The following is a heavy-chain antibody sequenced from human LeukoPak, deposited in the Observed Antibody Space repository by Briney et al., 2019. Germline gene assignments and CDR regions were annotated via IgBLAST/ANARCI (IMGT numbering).Heavy chain of an antibody. J-gene: IGHJ4*02. CDR2: ISPSSGSA. CDR3: ARGVDYYGSGAYPPFEY. V-gene: IGHV1-46*04. Sequence: ASVKVSCKASGYSFTAYYMHWGRQAPGQALEWMGIISPSSGSANYAQKLQGRVTMTRDTSTSTVYMELSSLRSEDTAVYYCARGVDYYGSGAYPPFEYWGQGTLVTVSS. CDR1: GYSFTAYY. D-gene: IGHD3-10*01.